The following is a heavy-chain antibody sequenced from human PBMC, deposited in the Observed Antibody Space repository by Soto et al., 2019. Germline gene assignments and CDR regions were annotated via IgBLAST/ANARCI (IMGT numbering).Heavy chain of an antibody. CDR3: ARTGDGHHDFLDY. V-gene: IGHV3-7*01. D-gene: IGHD1-1*01. CDR1: GFTFSSYW. CDR2: INQDGNED. Sequence: GGSLRLSCAASGFTFSSYWMNWVRQAPGKGLEWVANINQDGNEDNLLDSVTGRFTISMDNAKNSLILQMNSLRVDDTAVYYCARTGDGHHDFLDYWGQGTLVTVSS. J-gene: IGHJ4*02.